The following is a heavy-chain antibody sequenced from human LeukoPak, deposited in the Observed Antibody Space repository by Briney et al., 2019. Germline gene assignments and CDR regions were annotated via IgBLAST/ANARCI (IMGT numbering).Heavy chain of an antibody. V-gene: IGHV3-23*01. J-gene: IGHJ4*02. Sequence: GGSLRLSCAASGFTFSSHGMNWVRQAPGKGLEWVSCITGGGTTYYDASVKGRVTISRDNSKNALYLLMNSLRAEDTAVYYGAKDLTLWFGESFDYWGQGTLVTVSS. CDR1: GFTFSSHG. CDR2: ITGGGTT. CDR3: AKDLTLWFGESFDY. D-gene: IGHD3-10*01.